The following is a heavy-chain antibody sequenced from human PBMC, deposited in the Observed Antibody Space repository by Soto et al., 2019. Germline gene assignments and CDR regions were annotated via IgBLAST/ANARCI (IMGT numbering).Heavy chain of an antibody. Sequence: ASLKVSCKASGYTFTGDFMHWVRLAPGQGLEWMGWINPNSGGTNYAQKSQGRVSMTRDTSISTAYMELSRLRSDDTAVYYCARSSWIQLWSYCFDYWGQGPLVTVPS. J-gene: IGHJ4*02. CDR3: ARSSWIQLWSYCFDY. CDR1: GYTFTGDF. V-gene: IGHV1-2*02. D-gene: IGHD5-18*01. CDR2: INPNSGGT.